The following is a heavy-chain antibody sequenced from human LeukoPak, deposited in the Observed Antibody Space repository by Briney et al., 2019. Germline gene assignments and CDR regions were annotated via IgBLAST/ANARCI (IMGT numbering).Heavy chain of an antibody. CDR1: GDSISSSSYY. V-gene: IGHV4-39*01. D-gene: IGHD2-2*01. CDR3: ARLRPKSLPAGGPAPFQH. Sequence: SETLSLTCTVSGDSISSSSYYWGWIRQPPGKGLEWIGSIYYSGSTYYNPSLKSRVTISVDTSKNQFSLRLSSVTAADTAVYYCARLRPKSLPAGGPAPFQHWGQGTLVTVSS. CDR2: IYYSGST. J-gene: IGHJ1*01.